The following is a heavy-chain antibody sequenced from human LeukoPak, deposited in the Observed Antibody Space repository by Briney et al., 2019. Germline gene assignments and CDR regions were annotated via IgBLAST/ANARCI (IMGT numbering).Heavy chain of an antibody. D-gene: IGHD6-19*01. CDR2: INGKTGDT. Sequence: ASVKVSCKASGYSLTGYYMHWVRQAPGQGLEWMGWINGKTGDTRNTEKFQGRVTMTRDTSISTAYMELRSLRSDDPAVYYCARDGAVTGSYNWFDPWGQGTLVTVSS. J-gene: IGHJ5*02. CDR1: GYSLTGYY. CDR3: ARDGAVTGSYNWFDP. V-gene: IGHV1-2*02.